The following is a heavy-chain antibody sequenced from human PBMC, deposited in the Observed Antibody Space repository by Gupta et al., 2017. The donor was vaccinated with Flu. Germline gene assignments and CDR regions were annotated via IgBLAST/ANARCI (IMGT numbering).Heavy chain of an antibody. CDR3: ARLADIAVTGTGVDY. D-gene: IGHD6-19*01. J-gene: IGHJ4*02. V-gene: IGHV1-69*06. CDR1: GGTFSISNYA. Sequence: QVQLVQSGAEVKKPGSSVKVSCKASGGTFSISNYAISWVRQAPGQGLEWMGAIIPIFDTANYAQKFQGRVTFTAVKSTNTAYMELSSLRSEDTAVYYCARLADIAVTGTGVDYWGQGTLVTVSA. CDR2: IIPIFDTA.